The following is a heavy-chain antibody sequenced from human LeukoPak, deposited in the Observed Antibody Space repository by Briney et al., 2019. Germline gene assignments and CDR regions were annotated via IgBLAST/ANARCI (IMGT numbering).Heavy chain of an antibody. CDR3: AKITMVRGVIIWFDP. CDR2: IYPGDSDT. V-gene: IGHV5-51*01. Sequence: GESRKISCKGSGYSFTSYWIGWVRQMPGKGLEWMGIIYPGDSDTRYSPSFQGQVTISADKSISTAYLQWSSLKASDTAMYYCAKITMVRGVIIWFDPWGQGTLVTVSS. D-gene: IGHD3-10*01. J-gene: IGHJ5*02. CDR1: GYSFTSYW.